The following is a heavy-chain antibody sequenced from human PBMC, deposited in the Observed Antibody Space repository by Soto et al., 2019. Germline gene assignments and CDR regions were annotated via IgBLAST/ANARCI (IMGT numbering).Heavy chain of an antibody. V-gene: IGHV1-69*02. D-gene: IGHD2-15*01. CDR1: GGTFSSYT. CDR3: ARSARSSYCSGGSCYSEYYYYMDV. Sequence: QVQLVQSGAEVKKPGSSVKVSCKASGGTFSSYTISWVRQAPGQGLEWMGRIIPILGIANYAQKFQGRVTINADKSTSTDYMELSSLRSEDTAVYYCARSARSSYCSGGSCYSEYYYYMDVWGKGTTVTVSS. CDR2: IIPILGIA. J-gene: IGHJ6*03.